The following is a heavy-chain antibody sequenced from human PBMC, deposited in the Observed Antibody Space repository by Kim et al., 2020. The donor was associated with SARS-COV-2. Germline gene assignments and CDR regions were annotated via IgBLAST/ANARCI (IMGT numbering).Heavy chain of an antibody. CDR2: IYYSGST. Sequence: SETLSLTCTVSGGSISSSSYYWGWIRQPPGKGLEWIGSIYYSGSTYYNPSLKSRVTISVDTSKNQFSLKLSSVTAADTAVYYCARLGHYYDSRAFDYWGQGTLVTVSS. D-gene: IGHD3-22*01. CDR1: GGSISSSSYY. CDR3: ARLGHYYDSRAFDY. V-gene: IGHV4-39*01. J-gene: IGHJ4*02.